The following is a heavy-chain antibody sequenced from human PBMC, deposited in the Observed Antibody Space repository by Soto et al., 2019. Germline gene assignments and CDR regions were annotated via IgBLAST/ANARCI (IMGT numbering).Heavy chain of an antibody. D-gene: IGHD3-16*01. J-gene: IGHJ4*02. CDR1: GGSISSGDYY. Sequence: PSETLSLTCTVSGGSISSGDYYWSWIRQPPGKGLEWIGYIYYSGSTYYNPSLKSRVTISVDTSKNQFSLKLSSVTAADTAVYYCARGPQVVLYYFDYWGQGTLVTVSS. CDR3: ARGPQVVLYYFDY. CDR2: IYYSGST. V-gene: IGHV4-30-4*01.